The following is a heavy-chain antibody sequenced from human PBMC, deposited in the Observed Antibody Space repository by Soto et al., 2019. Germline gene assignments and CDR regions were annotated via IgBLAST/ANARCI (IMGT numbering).Heavy chain of an antibody. J-gene: IGHJ4*02. Sequence: QVQLQESGPGLVKPSQTLSLTCTVSGGSISSGGYYWSWIRQHPGKGLEWIGYIYYSGSTYYNPSLKSRVSISVDTSKNQFSLKLSSVTAADTAVYYCARGGNPFRLWFGELYDYWGQGTLVTVSS. V-gene: IGHV4-31*03. D-gene: IGHD3-10*01. CDR2: IYYSGST. CDR1: GGSISSGGYY. CDR3: ARGGNPFRLWFGELYDY.